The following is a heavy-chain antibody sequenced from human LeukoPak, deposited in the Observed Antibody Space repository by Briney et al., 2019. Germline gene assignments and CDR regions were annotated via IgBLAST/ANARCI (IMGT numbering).Heavy chain of an antibody. CDR3: ATETNGRHYDY. CDR2: ISPTGFDR. CDR1: GLTFSTSG. D-gene: IGHD1-14*01. J-gene: IGHJ4*02. Sequence: GGSLRLSCTTPGLTFSTSGFNWVRQAPGKGLEWVASISPTGFDRYHADSIKGRFTISRDNANNFLYLQMDSLRAEDTAVYYCATETNGRHYDYWGQGTLLTASS. V-gene: IGHV3-21*06.